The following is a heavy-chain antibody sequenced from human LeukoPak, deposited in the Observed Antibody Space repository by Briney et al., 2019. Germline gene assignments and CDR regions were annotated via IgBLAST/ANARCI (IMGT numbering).Heavy chain of an antibody. V-gene: IGHV3-23*01. J-gene: IGHJ4*02. CDR1: GFFFTRYG. CDR3: ARISLTGYAPISGNFDY. D-gene: IGHD3-9*01. Sequence: GSLRLSCEASGFFFTRYGMSWVRQAPGKGLEWVSSVSGSGESTSYADAVKGRFTISRDNSKNTLYLQMNSLRAEDTAVYYCARISLTGYAPISGNFDYWGQGTLVTVSS. CDR2: VSGSGEST.